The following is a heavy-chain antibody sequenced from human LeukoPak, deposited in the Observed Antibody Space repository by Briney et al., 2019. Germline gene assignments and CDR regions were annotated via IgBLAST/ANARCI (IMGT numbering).Heavy chain of an antibody. CDR3: ARSNYVGPPFDY. CDR2: INPSGGST. V-gene: IGHV1-46*01. J-gene: IGHJ4*02. Sequence: ASVKVSCKASGYTFTSYYMHWVRQAPGQGLEWMGIINPSGGSTSYAQKFQGRVTMTRDTSTSTVYMELSSLRSGDTAVYYCARSNYVGPPFDYWGQGTLVTVSS. D-gene: IGHD1-7*01. CDR1: GYTFTSYY.